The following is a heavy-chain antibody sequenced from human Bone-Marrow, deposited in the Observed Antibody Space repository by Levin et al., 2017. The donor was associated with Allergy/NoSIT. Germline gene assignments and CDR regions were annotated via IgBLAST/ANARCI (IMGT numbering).Heavy chain of an antibody. D-gene: IGHD3-3*01. J-gene: IGHJ4*02. CDR2: IYYSGST. Sequence: PSETLSLTCTVSSGSISSSSYFWGWIRQPPGEGLEWIGSIYYSGSTNYNPSLKSRVTISVDTSKNQFSLKLSSVTAADTAVYYCARLKWSGYIFDYWGQGTLVTVSS. V-gene: IGHV4-39*01. CDR1: SGSISSSSYF. CDR3: ARLKWSGYIFDY.